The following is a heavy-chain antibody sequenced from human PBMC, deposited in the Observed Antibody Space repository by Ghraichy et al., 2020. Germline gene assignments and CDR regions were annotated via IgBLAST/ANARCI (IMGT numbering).Heavy chain of an antibody. D-gene: IGHD7-27*01. V-gene: IGHV3-73*01. CDR2: IRSKANSYAT. CDR3: TRLGTRGLKYYFDY. J-gene: IGHJ4*02. CDR1: GFTFSGSA. Sequence: LSLTCAASGFTFSGSAMHWVRQASGKGLEWVGRIRSKANSYATAYAASVKGRFTISRDDSKNTAHLQMNSLKTEDTAVYYCTRLGTRGLKYYFDYWGQGTLVTVSS.